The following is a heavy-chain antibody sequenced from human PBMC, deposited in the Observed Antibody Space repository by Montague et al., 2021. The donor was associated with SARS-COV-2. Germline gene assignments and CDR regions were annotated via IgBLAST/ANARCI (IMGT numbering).Heavy chain of an antibody. CDR3: ARGGSYSSGWYGVDYYYGMDV. CDR2: IYYSGST. V-gene: IGHV4-31*03. Sequence: TLSLTCTVSGGSISSGDYYWSWIRQHPGKGLEWIGYIYYSGSTYYNPSLKSRVAISVDTSKNQFSLKLGSVTAADTAVYCCARGGSYSSGWYGVDYYYGMDVWGQGTTVTVSS. J-gene: IGHJ6*02. CDR1: GGSISSGDYY. D-gene: IGHD6-19*01.